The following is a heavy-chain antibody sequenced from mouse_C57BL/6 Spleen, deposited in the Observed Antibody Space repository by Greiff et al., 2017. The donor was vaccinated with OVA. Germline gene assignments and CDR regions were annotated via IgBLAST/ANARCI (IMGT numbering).Heavy chain of an antibody. CDR1: GYTFTAYS. CDR2: FHPYNGDT. V-gene: IGHV1-47*01. CDR3: AKGNNGYEMDY. J-gene: IGHJ4*01. Sequence: QVQLQQSGAELVKPGASVKMSCKASGYTFTAYSIEWMKQSHGKSLEWIGDFHPYNGDTNYNEKFKGKATLTVEQSSSTAYLQLSRLTSDDSAVYYGAKGNNGYEMDYWGQGTSVTVSS. D-gene: IGHD1-3*01.